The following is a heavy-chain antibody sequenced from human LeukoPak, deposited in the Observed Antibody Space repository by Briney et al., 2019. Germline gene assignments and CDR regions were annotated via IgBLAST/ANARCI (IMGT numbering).Heavy chain of an antibody. D-gene: IGHD3-3*01. Sequence: TGGSLRLSCAASGFTFSSYSMNWVRQAPGKGLEWVSYISSSSSTIYYADSVKGRFTISRDSAKNSLYLQTNSLRAEDTAVYYCARDLNDFWSGYSYDYWGQGTLVTVSS. V-gene: IGHV3-48*01. CDR2: ISSSSSTI. J-gene: IGHJ4*02. CDR1: GFTFSSYS. CDR3: ARDLNDFWSGYSYDY.